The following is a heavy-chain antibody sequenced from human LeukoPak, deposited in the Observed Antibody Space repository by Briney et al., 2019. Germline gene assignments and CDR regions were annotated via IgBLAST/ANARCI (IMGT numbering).Heavy chain of an antibody. Sequence: ASVKVSCKASGYTFTGYYMHWVRQAPGQGLEWMGWINPHSGGTNSAQKIQGRVSMTRDTSISTGYMELSRLRSDDTAVFYCARSPNYYDSSGYGDYYYYGMDVWGQGTTVTVSS. CDR1: GYTFTGYY. CDR2: INPHSGGT. V-gene: IGHV1-2*02. J-gene: IGHJ6*02. CDR3: ARSPNYYDSSGYGDYYYYGMDV. D-gene: IGHD3-22*01.